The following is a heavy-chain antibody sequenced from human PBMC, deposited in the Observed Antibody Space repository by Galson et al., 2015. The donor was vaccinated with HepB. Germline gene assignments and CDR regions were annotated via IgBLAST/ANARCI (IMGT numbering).Heavy chain of an antibody. CDR1: GYTFTSYG. CDR2: ISAYNGNT. CDR3: AREGSYEGWAAAGTPNWFDP. Sequence: SVKVSCKASGYTFTSYGINWVRQAPGQGLEWMGWISAYNGNTNYAQKLQGRVTMTTDTSTSTAYMELRSLRSDDTAVYYCAREGSYEGWAAAGTPNWFDPWGQGTLVTVSS. V-gene: IGHV1-18*01. J-gene: IGHJ5*02. D-gene: IGHD6-13*01.